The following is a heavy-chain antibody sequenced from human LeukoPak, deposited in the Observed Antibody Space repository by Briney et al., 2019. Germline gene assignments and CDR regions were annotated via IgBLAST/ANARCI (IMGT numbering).Heavy chain of an antibody. J-gene: IGHJ4*02. Sequence: SETLSLTCAVYGGSFSGYYWSWIRQPPGKWLEWIGEINHSGSTNYNPSLKSRVTISVDTSKNQFSLKLSSVTAADTAVYYCARGRGCSSTSCYRGYYFDYWGQGTLVTVSS. V-gene: IGHV4-34*01. CDR2: INHSGST. CDR1: GGSFSGYY. D-gene: IGHD2-2*01. CDR3: ARGRGCSSTSCYRGYYFDY.